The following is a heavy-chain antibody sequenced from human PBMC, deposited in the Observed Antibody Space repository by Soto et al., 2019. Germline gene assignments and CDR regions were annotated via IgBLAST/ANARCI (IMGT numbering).Heavy chain of an antibody. V-gene: IGHV3-23*01. CDR2: ISRSGRGSA. CDR3: ARDGEYYYDSSGYYVPDY. Sequence: GGSLRLSCAASGFTFNSYVMTWVRQAPGEGLEWVSSISRSGRGSAYYADSVKGRFTISRDNSENTLFLQMNNLRAEDTAVYYCARDGEYYYDSSGYYVPDYWGQGTLVTVSS. D-gene: IGHD3-22*01. J-gene: IGHJ4*02. CDR1: GFTFNSYV.